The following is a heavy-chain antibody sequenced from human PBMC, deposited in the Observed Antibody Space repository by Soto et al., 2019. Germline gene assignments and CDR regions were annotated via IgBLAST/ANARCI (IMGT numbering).Heavy chain of an antibody. Sequence: SLRLSCAASGFTFSDHYMDWVRQAPGKGLEWVGRIRNRANSFTTEYATSVKGRFTISRDDSRELLYLQMNSLKTEDTAVYHCARSTVSTTPYYSDYWGQGSLVTVS. D-gene: IGHD4-17*01. V-gene: IGHV3-72*01. CDR2: IRNRANSFTT. CDR1: GFTFSDHY. J-gene: IGHJ4*02. CDR3: ARSTVSTTPYYSDY.